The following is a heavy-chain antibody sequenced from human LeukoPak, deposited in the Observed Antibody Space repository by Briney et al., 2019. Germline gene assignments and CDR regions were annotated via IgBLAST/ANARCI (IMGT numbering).Heavy chain of an antibody. CDR2: ISAYNGNT. D-gene: IGHD4-17*01. V-gene: IGHV1-18*04. J-gene: IGHJ6*04. Sequence: ASVKVSCKASGYTFTSYGISWVRQAPGQGLEWMGWISAYNGNTNYAQKLQGRVTMTTDTSTSTAYMELRSLRSDDTAVYYCARDDYGDYETSYYYGMDVWGKGTTVTVSS. CDR1: GYTFTSYG. CDR3: ARDDYGDYETSYYYGMDV.